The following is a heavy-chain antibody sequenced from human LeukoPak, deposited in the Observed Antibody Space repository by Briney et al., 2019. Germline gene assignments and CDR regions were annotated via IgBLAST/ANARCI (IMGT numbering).Heavy chain of an antibody. V-gene: IGHV3-20*04. CDR2: INWNGGTT. Sequence: PGGSLRLSCEASGFTFDDYGMSWVRQAPGKGLEWVSGINWNGGTTGYADSVKGRFTISRDNAKNSLFLQMNSLRAEDTALYYCARGGRYYYGSASYYGMDVWGQGTTVTVSS. CDR1: GFTFDDYG. D-gene: IGHD3-10*01. J-gene: IGHJ6*02. CDR3: ARGGRYYYGSASYYGMDV.